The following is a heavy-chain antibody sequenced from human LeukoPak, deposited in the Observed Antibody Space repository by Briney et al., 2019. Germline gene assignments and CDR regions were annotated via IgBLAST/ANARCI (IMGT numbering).Heavy chain of an antibody. J-gene: IGHJ4*02. CDR1: GYTFTSYY. Sequence: GASVKVSCKASGYTFTSYYMHWVRQAPGQGLEWMGIINPSGGSTSYAQKFQGRVTMTRDTSTSTVYMELSSLRSEDTAVYYCARIPTIYGSGSYYSDFDYWGQGTLVTVSS. CDR2: INPSGGST. D-gene: IGHD3-10*01. CDR3: ARIPTIYGSGSYYSDFDY. V-gene: IGHV1-46*01.